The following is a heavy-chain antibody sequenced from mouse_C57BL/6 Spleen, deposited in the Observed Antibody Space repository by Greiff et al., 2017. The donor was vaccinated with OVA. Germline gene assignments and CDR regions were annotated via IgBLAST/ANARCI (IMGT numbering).Heavy chain of an antibody. CDR2: IDPNSGGT. Sequence: QVQLQQPGAELVKPGASVKLSCKASGYTFTSYWMHWVKQRPGRGLEWIGRIDPNSGGTKDNEKFKSKATLTVDKPSSTAYMQLSSLTSEDSAVYYCARSIYYDYDGTDYYAMDYWGQGTSVTVSS. CDR1: GYTFTSYW. J-gene: IGHJ4*01. V-gene: IGHV1-72*01. D-gene: IGHD2-4*01. CDR3: ARSIYYDYDGTDYYAMDY.